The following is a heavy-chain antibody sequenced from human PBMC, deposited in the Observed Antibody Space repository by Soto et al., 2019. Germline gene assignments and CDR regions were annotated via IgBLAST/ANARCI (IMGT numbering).Heavy chain of an antibody. V-gene: IGHV3-48*02. CDR1: GFTFRTYS. CDR3: ARVPSSGSYRSYYYYGMDV. CDR2: ITSSSDTI. Sequence: GGSLRLSCAASGFTFRTYSMNWVRQAPGKGLEWVSYITSSSDTIYYGDSVQGRFTISRDNARNSLYLQVNSLRDEDTAVYYCARVPSSGSYRSYYYYGMDVWGQGTTVTVSS. J-gene: IGHJ6*02. D-gene: IGHD1-26*01.